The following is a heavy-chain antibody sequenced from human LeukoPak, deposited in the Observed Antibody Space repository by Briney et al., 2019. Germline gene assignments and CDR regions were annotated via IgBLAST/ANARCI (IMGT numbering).Heavy chain of an antibody. D-gene: IGHD2-2*01. CDR3: ARDGVVRPPDCSSTSCPYNYYYYGMDV. CDR1: GGTFSSYT. CDR2: IIPILGIA. J-gene: IGHJ6*02. V-gene: IGHV1-69*02. Sequence: SVKVSCKASGGTFSSYTNSWVRQAPGQGLEWMGRIIPILGIANYAQKFQGRVTITADKSTSTAYMELSSLRSEDTAVYYCARDGVVRPPDCSSTSCPYNYYYYGMDVWGQGTTVTVSS.